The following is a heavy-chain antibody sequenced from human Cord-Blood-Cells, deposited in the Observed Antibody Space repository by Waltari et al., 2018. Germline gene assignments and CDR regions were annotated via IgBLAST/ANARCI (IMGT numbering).Heavy chain of an antibody. Sequence: EVQLVESGGGLVKPGGSLRLSCAASGFTFRNAWMSWVRQAPGKGLEWVGRIKSKTDGGTTDYAAPVKGRFTISRDDSKNTLYLQMNSLKTEDTAVYYCTAVVPAAPISTGYYDAFDIWGQGTMVTVSS. D-gene: IGHD2-2*01. CDR2: IKSKTDGGTT. V-gene: IGHV3-15*01. J-gene: IGHJ3*02. CDR1: GFTFRNAW. CDR3: TAVVPAAPISTGYYDAFDI.